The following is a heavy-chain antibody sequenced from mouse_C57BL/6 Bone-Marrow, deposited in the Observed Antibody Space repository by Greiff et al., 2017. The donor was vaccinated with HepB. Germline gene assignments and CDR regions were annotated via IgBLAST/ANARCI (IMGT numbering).Heavy chain of an antibody. CDR3: ARHEEGYYYGSSYRYYAMDY. V-gene: IGHV1-62-2*01. D-gene: IGHD1-1*01. CDR2: FYPGSGSI. Sequence: QVQLQQSGAELVKPGASVKLSCKASGYTFTEYTIHWVKQRSGKGLEWIGWFYPGSGSIKYNEKFKDKATLTADKSSSPVYSELSSLTSDDSSVFFCARHEEGYYYGSSYRYYAMDYWGQGTSVTVSS. J-gene: IGHJ4*01. CDR1: GYTFTEYT.